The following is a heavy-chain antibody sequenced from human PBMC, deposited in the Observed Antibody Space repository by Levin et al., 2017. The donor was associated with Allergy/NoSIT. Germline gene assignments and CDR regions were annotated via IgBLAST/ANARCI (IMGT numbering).Heavy chain of an antibody. D-gene: IGHD3-10*01. CDR1: GYSFTSYW. Sequence: GGSLRLSCKGSGYSFTSYWIGWVRQMPGKGLEWMGIIYPGDSDTRYSPSFQGQVTISADKSISTAYLQWSSLKASDTAMYYCARLEGSGSPTLYYYGMDVWGQGTTVTVSS. CDR3: ARLEGSGSPTLYYYGMDV. V-gene: IGHV5-51*01. J-gene: IGHJ6*02. CDR2: IYPGDSDT.